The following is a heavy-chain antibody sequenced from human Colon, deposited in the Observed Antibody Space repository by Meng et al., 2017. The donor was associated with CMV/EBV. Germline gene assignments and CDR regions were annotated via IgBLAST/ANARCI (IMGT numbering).Heavy chain of an antibody. D-gene: IGHD6-6*01. CDR1: GGSVSSGSYY. Sequence: GGSVSSGSYYWRWIRQPPGKGLEWIGYIYYSGSTNYNPSLKSRVTISVDTSKNQFSLKLSSVTAADTAVYYCASSESEYSSSSGFDYWGQGTLVTVSS. CDR2: IYYSGST. CDR3: ASSESEYSSSSGFDY. V-gene: IGHV4-61*01. J-gene: IGHJ4*02.